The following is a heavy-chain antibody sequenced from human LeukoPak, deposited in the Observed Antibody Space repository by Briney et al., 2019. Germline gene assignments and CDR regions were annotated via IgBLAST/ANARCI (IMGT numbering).Heavy chain of an antibody. D-gene: IGHD6-13*01. CDR3: ARYSSSWYLYDY. CDR1: GYSFTTYG. CDR2: IAYNGNT. J-gene: IGHJ4*02. Sequence: ASVKVSCKASGYSFTTYGFSWMRQAPGQGLEWMGIIAYNGNTYYAENLQGRVTMITDSSTNTAYMELRNLRSDDTAVYYCARYSSSWYLYDYWGQGTLVTVSS. V-gene: IGHV1-18*01.